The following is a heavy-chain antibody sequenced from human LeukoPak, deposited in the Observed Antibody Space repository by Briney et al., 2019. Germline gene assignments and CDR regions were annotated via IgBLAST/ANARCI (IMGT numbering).Heavy chain of an antibody. Sequence: ASVKVSCKASGYTFTNYYVHWVRQAPGQGLEWMGIIDPSGGGTTYAQKFQGRVNMTRDTSTCTVHMELSSLRYEDTAVCYCASLGSGSSPIVDFDYWGQGTLVTVSS. CDR3: ASLGSGSSPIVDFDY. V-gene: IGHV1-46*01. D-gene: IGHD3-10*01. CDR1: GYTFTNYY. J-gene: IGHJ4*02. CDR2: IDPSGGGT.